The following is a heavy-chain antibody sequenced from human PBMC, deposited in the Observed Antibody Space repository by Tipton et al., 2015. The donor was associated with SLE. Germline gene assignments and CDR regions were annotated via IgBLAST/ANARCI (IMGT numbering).Heavy chain of an antibody. J-gene: IGHJ5*02. CDR3: ARAIRFFDP. CDR2: IYNLGNT. Sequence: TLSLTCTVSGGSISSSSYPWAWIRQPPGKGPEWIGYIYNLGNTYYNPSLKSRLAISIDTSKNQFSLKLTSVTAADTAVYYCARAIRFFDPWGQGTLVTVSS. D-gene: IGHD2-2*02. V-gene: IGHV4-31*03. CDR1: GGSISSSSYP.